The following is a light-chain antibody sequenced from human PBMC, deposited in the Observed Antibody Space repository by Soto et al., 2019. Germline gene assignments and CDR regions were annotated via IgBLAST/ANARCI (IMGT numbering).Light chain of an antibody. V-gene: IGKV3-11*01. CDR2: DAS. CDR3: QQRSNWPST. J-gene: IGKJ4*01. CDR1: QSVSSY. Sequence: EIVLTQSPATLSLSPGERAALSCRASQSVSSYLAWYQQKPGQAPRLLIYDASKRAPGIPARLTGSWSGTDFAITVSSLEPEDFAVYFCQQRSNWPSTCGGGTKVEI.